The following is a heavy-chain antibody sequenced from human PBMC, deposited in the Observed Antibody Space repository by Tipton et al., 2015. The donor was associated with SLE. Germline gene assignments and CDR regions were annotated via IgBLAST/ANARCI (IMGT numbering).Heavy chain of an antibody. CDR2: INHSGST. CDR1: GGSLCGYY. J-gene: IGHJ4*02. D-gene: IGHD6-19*01. Sequence: TLSLTCAVYGGSLCGYYWSWIRQPPGKGLEWIGEINHSGSTNYNPSLKSRVTISVDTSKNQFSLKLSSVTAADTAVYYCARDGQWLVFDYWGQGTLVTVSS. CDR3: ARDGQWLVFDY. V-gene: IGHV4-34*01.